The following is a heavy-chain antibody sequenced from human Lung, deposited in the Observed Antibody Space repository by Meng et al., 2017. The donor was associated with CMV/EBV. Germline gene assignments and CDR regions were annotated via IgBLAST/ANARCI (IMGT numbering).Heavy chain of an antibody. V-gene: IGHV3-23*01. CDR1: GLTFSGYA. D-gene: IGHD3-3*01. Sequence: GESXKISCEVSGLTFSGYAMSWVRQAPGKGLEWLSAIRDSGDPKYYADSVKGRFTISRDNSKSTLYLQMNNLRAEDTAIYYCASHFTIFEGFDYWGQGTLVTVSS. J-gene: IGHJ4*02. CDR2: IRDSGDPK. CDR3: ASHFTIFEGFDY.